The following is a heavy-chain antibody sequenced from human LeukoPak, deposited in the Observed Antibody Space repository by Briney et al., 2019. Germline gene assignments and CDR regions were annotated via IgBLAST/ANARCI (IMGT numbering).Heavy chain of an antibody. D-gene: IGHD6-13*01. V-gene: IGHV3-43*01. CDR2: ITWDGGST. Sequence: GRSLRLSCAASGFIFDDYTMYWVRQAPGKGLEWVSLITWDGGSTDYADSVKGRFTISRGNSKNSLYLQMSSLRTEDTALYYCAKEGPWAAAGNHYYYMDVWGRGTTVTISS. J-gene: IGHJ6*03. CDR1: GFIFDDYT. CDR3: AKEGPWAAAGNHYYYMDV.